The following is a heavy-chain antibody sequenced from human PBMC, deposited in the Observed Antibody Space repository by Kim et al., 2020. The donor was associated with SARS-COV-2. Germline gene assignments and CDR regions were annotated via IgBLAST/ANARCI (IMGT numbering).Heavy chain of an antibody. J-gene: IGHJ4*02. D-gene: IGHD3-22*01. CDR1: GFTFSSYA. Sequence: GGSLRLSCAASGFTFSSYAMSWVRQAPGKGLEWVSAISGSGGSTYYADSVKGRFTISRDNSKNTLYLQMNSLRAEDTAVYYCAKSRDSVPAANYYYDSSGYWYWGQGTLVTVSS. CDR3: AKSRDSVPAANYYYDSSGYWY. V-gene: IGHV3-23*01. CDR2: ISGSGGST.